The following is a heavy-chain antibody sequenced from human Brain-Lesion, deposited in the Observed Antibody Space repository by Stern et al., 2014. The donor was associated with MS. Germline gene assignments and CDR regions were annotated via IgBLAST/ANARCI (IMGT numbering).Heavy chain of an antibody. CDR1: GFSFSIYA. V-gene: IGHV3-23*04. J-gene: IGHJ4*02. Sequence: EVQLEESGGGLVQPGGSLRLSCAASGFSFSIYAMNWVRQAPGKGPEWVAAIRGRGDSAYYADSVNGRFTISRDNSKNTVYLQMNSLRADDTAVYYCAKGLRQQLVPFDYWGQGTLVSVS. CDR2: IRGRGDSA. CDR3: AKGLRQQLVPFDY. D-gene: IGHD6-13*01.